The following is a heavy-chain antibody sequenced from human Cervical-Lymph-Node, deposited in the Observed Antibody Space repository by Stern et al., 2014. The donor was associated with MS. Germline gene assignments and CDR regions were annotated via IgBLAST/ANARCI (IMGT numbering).Heavy chain of an antibody. D-gene: IGHD5-24*01. CDR2: ISSYNVNT. Sequence: LVQSGAELRKPGASGKVSCKASGFALTSAGISWVRQAPGQGLEWMGWISSYNVNTNYAQRVQDRINMTTDTSTSTAYMELRSLRSDDTAVYYCARHSIKGYNGFDTWGQGTLVTVSS. J-gene: IGHJ4*02. CDR3: ARHSIKGYNGFDT. CDR1: GFALTSAG. V-gene: IGHV1-18*01.